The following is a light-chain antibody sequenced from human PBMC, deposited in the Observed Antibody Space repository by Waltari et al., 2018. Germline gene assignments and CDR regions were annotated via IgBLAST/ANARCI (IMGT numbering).Light chain of an antibody. CDR2: DVS. CDR3: SSYTSISTSVI. CDR1: SSDLGGYDY. V-gene: IGLV2-14*03. J-gene: IGLJ2*01. Sequence: HSALTQPASVSGSPGQSITISCTGTSSDLGGYDYFSWYQQHPGKAPKLMIYDVSKRPSGVSNRFSASKSGDTASLTISGLQTEDEADYYCSSYTSISTSVIFGGGTKVTVL.